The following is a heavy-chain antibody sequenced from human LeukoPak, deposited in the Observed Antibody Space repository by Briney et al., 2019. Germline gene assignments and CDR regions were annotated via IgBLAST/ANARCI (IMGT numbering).Heavy chain of an antibody. CDR3: AREDDTGRYMGDDAFDI. J-gene: IGHJ3*02. V-gene: IGHV1-69*06. Sequence: ASVKVSCKASGGTFNSYAISWVRQAPGQGLEWMGGIIPMSDTANYPQKFRGRLTITADIPTGTVYMELSSLRSEDTAVYYCAREDDTGRYMGDDAFDIWGQGTMVTVSS. CDR2: IIPMSDTA. CDR1: GGTFNSYA. D-gene: IGHD1-26*01.